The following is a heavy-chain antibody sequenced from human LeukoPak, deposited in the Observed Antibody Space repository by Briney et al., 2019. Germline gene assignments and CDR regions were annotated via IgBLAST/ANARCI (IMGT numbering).Heavy chain of an antibody. V-gene: IGHV4-59*08. CDR2: IDYSGST. D-gene: IGHD6-19*01. CDR1: GGSTSSDH. CDR3: ARHWDNNGWNFDY. Sequence: SETLSLTCTVSGGSTSSDHWSWIRQPPGKGLEWIGYIDYSGSTYYNPSLKSRVTISVDTSKNQFSLSLTSVTAADTAVYYCARHWDNNGWNFDYWGRGTLVTVSS. J-gene: IGHJ4*02.